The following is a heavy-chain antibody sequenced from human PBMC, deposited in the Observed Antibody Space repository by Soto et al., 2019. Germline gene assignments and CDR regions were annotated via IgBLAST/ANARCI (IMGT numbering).Heavy chain of an antibody. Sequence: QVQLVESGGGVVQPGRSLRLSCAASGFTFSTYGIHWVRQAPGKGLEWVAVTSYDGSNKYYADSVKGRFTISRDNSKNTLYLQMNSLRAEDTAVYYCAKSPNPGSATPSYYGMDVWGLGTTVTVS. J-gene: IGHJ6*02. CDR2: TSYDGSNK. CDR1: GFTFSTYG. D-gene: IGHD2-15*01. V-gene: IGHV3-30*18. CDR3: AKSPNPGSATPSYYGMDV.